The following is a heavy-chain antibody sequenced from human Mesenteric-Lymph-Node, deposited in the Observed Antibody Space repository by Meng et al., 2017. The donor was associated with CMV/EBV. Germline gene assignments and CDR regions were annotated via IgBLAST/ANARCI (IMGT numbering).Heavy chain of an antibody. J-gene: IGHJ4*02. CDR1: GFTFSNYG. CDR3: ARDRGGIVGATALDY. CDR2: IRDDGRNA. D-gene: IGHD1-26*01. V-gene: IGHV3-30*02. Sequence: GGSLRLSCAASGFTFSNYGMHWVRQAPGKGLEWVAFIRDDGRNAYYADSVKGRFTISRDNSKNTVYLQMNSLRPEDTALYYCARDRGGIVGATALDYWGQGTLVTVSS.